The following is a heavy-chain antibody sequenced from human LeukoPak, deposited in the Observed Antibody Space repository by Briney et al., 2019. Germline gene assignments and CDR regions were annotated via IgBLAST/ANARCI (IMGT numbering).Heavy chain of an antibody. D-gene: IGHD2-8*01. CDR2: ISSSSSYI. J-gene: IGHJ4*02. CDR3: ARGQRYCTNGVCYPDY. V-gene: IGHV3-11*06. Sequence: GGSLRLSCAASGFTFSDYYMSWIRQAPGKGLEWVSSISSSSSYIYYADSVKGRFTISRDNAKNSLYLQMNSLRAEDTAVYYCARGQRYCTNGVCYPDYWGQGTLVTVSS. CDR1: GFTFSDYY.